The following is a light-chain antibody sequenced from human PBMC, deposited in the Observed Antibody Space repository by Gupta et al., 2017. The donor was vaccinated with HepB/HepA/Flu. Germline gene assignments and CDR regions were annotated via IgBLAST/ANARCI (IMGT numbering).Light chain of an antibody. J-gene: IGLJ3*02. CDR1: SSDVDANNY. Sequence: QSALTQPASVSGSPGQSITISCTGASSDVDANNYVSWYQQHPGKAPKLLIYDVNNRPSGVPNRFSGSTSGNTASLTISGLQAEDEADYYCSSYTSSSTFVFGGGTKLTVL. CDR2: DVN. CDR3: SSYTSSSTFV. V-gene: IGLV2-14*01.